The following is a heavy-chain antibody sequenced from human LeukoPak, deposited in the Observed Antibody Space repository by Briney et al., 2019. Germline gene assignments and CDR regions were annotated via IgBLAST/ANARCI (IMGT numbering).Heavy chain of an antibody. CDR3: ARGRITMIVET. Sequence: SETLSLTCTVSGGSISSSSYYWGWIRQPPGKGLEWVGTMYYSGRTYYNPSLKSRVTMSVDTSKNQFSLKLTSVTAADTAVYYCARGRITMIVETWGQGTLVTVSS. V-gene: IGHV4-39*07. CDR2: MYYSGRT. D-gene: IGHD3-22*01. CDR1: GGSISSSSYY. J-gene: IGHJ5*02.